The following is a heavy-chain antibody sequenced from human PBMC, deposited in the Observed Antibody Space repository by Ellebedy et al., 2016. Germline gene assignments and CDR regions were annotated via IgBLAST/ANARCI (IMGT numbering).Heavy chain of an antibody. V-gene: IGHV4-59*12. CDR1: GGSISGYY. Sequence: SETLSLXCTVSGGSISGYYWSWIRQPPGKGLEYIGHIHYSGSTNYNPSLKSRVTMSVDTSKNQFSLKLTSVTAADTAVYYCAREDASSHRYMDVWGEGTTVIVSS. CDR2: IHYSGST. J-gene: IGHJ6*03. CDR3: AREDASSHRYMDV.